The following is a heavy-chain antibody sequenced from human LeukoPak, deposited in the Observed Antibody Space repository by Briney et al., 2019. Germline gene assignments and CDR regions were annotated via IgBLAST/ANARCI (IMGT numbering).Heavy chain of an antibody. Sequence: GGSLRLSCAASGFTFSSYEMNWVRQAPGKGLEWVSYISSGGTAIRYADSVKGRFTISRDNARNSLSLQMDSLRADDTGVYYCARAPGYSDSHWGQGTLVTVSS. CDR2: ISSGGTAI. V-gene: IGHV3-48*03. CDR3: ARAPGYSDSH. J-gene: IGHJ1*01. CDR1: GFTFSSYE. D-gene: IGHD5-12*01.